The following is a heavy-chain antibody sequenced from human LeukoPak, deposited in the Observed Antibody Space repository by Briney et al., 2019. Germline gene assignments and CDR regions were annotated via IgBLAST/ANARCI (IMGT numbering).Heavy chain of an antibody. J-gene: IGHJ5*02. D-gene: IGHD4-17*01. Sequence: ASVKVSCKASGYSFTDYYIHWVRQAPGQGLEWMGRINPNSDDTNYAQEFQGRVTLTRDTSINTAYMELTRLRSDDTAIYYCARGPVTPIQNWFDPWGQGTLVTVSS. CDR2: INPNSDDT. CDR3: ARGPVTPIQNWFDP. V-gene: IGHV1-2*06. CDR1: GYSFTDYY.